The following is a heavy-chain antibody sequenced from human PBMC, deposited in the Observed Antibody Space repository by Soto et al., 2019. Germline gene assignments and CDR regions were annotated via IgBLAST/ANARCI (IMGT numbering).Heavy chain of an antibody. CDR2: IIPIFGTA. CDR3: ARDPGYSGYDAPSPNYYYYGMDV. J-gene: IGHJ6*02. CDR1: GGTFSSYA. D-gene: IGHD5-12*01. V-gene: IGHV1-69*13. Sequence: RASVKVSCKASGGTFSSYAISWVRQAPGQGLEWMGGIIPIFGTANYAQKFQGRVTITADESTSTAYMELSSLRSEDTAVYYCARDPGYSGYDAPSPNYYYYGMDVWGQGTTVTVSS.